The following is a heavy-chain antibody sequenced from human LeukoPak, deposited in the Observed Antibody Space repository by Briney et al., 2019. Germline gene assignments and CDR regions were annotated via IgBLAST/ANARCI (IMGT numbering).Heavy chain of an antibody. CDR1: GGSISSSSYY. Sequence: SETLSLTCTVSGGSISSSSYYWGWIRQPPGKGLEWIGSIYYSGSTYYNPSLKSRVTISVDTSKNQFSLKLSSVTAADTAVYYCARDQKHYYDSSGTCYMDVWGKGTTVTVSS. CDR2: IYYSGST. D-gene: IGHD3-22*01. V-gene: IGHV4-39*07. CDR3: ARDQKHYYDSSGTCYMDV. J-gene: IGHJ6*03.